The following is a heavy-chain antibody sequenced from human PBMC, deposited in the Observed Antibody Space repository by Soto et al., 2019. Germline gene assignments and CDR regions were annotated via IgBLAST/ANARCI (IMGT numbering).Heavy chain of an antibody. J-gene: IGHJ4*02. CDR3: AKGGVGHTRGPFNS. Sequence: ELQLMESGGGLVQPGGSLRLSCVASGFTYNDHWMMWVRQAPGKGLEWVANINQDGSEKEYAVSVRGRFTISRDNARNALYLQLDYMRVEDTAVYYCAKGGVGHTRGPFNSWGQGALVIVSS. D-gene: IGHD1-26*01. CDR1: GFTYNDHW. V-gene: IGHV3-7*03. CDR2: INQDGSEK.